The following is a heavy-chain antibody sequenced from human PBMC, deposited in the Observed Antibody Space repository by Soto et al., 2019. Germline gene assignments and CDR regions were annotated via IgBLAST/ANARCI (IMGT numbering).Heavy chain of an antibody. V-gene: IGHV4-34*01. Sequence: QVQLQQWGAGLLKPSETLSLTCAVYGGSFSGYYWSWIRQPPGQGLEWIGEINHSGSTNYNPSLTSRVTISVDTSKTQFSRKLSSVTAADTAVYYCASVSGNSAMGIDYWGQGTLVTVSS. J-gene: IGHJ4*02. CDR1: GGSFSGYY. CDR3: ASVSGNSAMGIDY. CDR2: INHSGST. D-gene: IGHD5-18*01.